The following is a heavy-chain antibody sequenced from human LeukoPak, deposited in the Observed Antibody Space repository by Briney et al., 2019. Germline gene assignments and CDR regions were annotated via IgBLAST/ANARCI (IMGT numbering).Heavy chain of an antibody. D-gene: IGHD1-26*01. CDR3: ATSPRTVGAADY. J-gene: IGHJ4*02. CDR1: GYTFTDYY. CDR2: VGPEDGET. V-gene: IGHV1-69-2*01. Sequence: ASVKVSCKVSGYTFTDYYMHWVQQAPGKGLEWMGLVGPEDGETIYAEKFQGRVTITADTSTDTAYMELSSLRSEDTAVYYCATSPRTVGAADYWGQGTLVTVSS.